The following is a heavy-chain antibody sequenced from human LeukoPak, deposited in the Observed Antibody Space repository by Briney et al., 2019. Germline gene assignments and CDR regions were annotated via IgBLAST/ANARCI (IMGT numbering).Heavy chain of an antibody. CDR3: ARARLRFLEWPPYYYYMDV. V-gene: IGHV1-69*05. J-gene: IGHJ6*03. Sequence: RASVKVSCKASGGTFSSYAISWVRQAPGQGLEWMGGIIPIFGTANYAQKFQGRVTITTDESTSTAYMELSSLRSEDTAVYYCARARLRFLEWPPYYYYMDVWGKGTTVTVSS. CDR1: GGTFSSYA. CDR2: IIPIFGTA. D-gene: IGHD3-3*01.